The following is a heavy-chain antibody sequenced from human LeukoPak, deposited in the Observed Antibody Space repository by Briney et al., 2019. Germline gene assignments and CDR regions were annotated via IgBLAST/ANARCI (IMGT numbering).Heavy chain of an antibody. CDR1: GFTFGDYA. CDR2: ISSSSSYI. J-gene: IGHJ4*02. D-gene: IGHD3-10*01. CDR3: ARDRSFYGSGSNNDY. V-gene: IGHV3-21*01. Sequence: PGRSLRLSCAASGFTFGDYAMHWVRQAPGKGLEWVSSISSSSSYIYYADSVKGRFTISRDNAKNSLYLQMNSLRAEDTAVYYCARDRSFYGSGSNNDYWGQGTLVTVSS.